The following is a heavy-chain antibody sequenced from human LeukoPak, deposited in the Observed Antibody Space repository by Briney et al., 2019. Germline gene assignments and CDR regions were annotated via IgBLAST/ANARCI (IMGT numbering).Heavy chain of an antibody. V-gene: IGHV1-8*01. Sequence: VASVTVSCMASGYTFTSYDINWVRQATGQGLEWMGWMNPNRGNTGYSQKFQGRVTMTRNTSRSTAYMELSSLRSEDTAVYYCAGGDGGWELYYYYMDVWGKGTTVTVSS. CDR1: GYTFTSYD. CDR3: AGGDGGWELYYYYMDV. J-gene: IGHJ6*03. D-gene: IGHD1-26*01. CDR2: MNPNRGNT.